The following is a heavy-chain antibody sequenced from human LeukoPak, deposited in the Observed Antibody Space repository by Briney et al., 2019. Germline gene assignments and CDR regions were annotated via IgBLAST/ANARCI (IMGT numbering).Heavy chain of an antibody. J-gene: IGHJ4*02. Sequence: GGSLRLSCAASGFTFSNAWMNWVRQAPGKGLEWLSSISSRSDTIYYADSVRGRFTLSRDNAENSLYLQMRSLTDEDTAVYYCAREWQYAPDYWGQGTLVTVSS. CDR3: AREWQYAPDY. V-gene: IGHV3-48*02. CDR1: GFTFSNAW. CDR2: ISSRSDTI. D-gene: IGHD2-2*01.